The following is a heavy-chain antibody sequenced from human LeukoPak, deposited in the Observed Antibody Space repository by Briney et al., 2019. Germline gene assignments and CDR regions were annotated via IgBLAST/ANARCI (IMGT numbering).Heavy chain of an antibody. CDR3: ARRLAYCGGDCYSFAFDI. J-gene: IGHJ3*02. CDR2: INSDGSST. CDR1: GFTFSSYW. V-gene: IGHV3-74*01. Sequence: GGSLRLSCAASGFTFSSYWMHWVRQAPGEGLVWVSRINSDGSSTSYADSVKSRFTISRDNAKNTLYLQMNSLRAEDTAVYYCARRLAYCGGDCYSFAFDIWGQGTMVTVSS. D-gene: IGHD2-21*02.